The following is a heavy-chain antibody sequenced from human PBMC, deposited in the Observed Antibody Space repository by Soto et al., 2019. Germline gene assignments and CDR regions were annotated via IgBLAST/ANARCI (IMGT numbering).Heavy chain of an antibody. V-gene: IGHV3-30*05. D-gene: IGHD3-16*01. CDR1: GFTFRSYV. Sequence: QVQLVESGGGVVQPGTSLRVSCVGSGFTFRSYVIHWARQAPGKGLEWVALTSYDGSDKYYGDSVRGRFTISRDNSRNAVDLQLDSLRLEGTALYYCARWGTTGGLDVCGQGTLVSVSS. CDR3: ARWGTTGGLDV. J-gene: IGHJ1*01. CDR2: TSYDGSDK.